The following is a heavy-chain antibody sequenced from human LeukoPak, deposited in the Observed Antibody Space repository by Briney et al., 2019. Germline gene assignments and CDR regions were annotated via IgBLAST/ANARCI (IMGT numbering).Heavy chain of an antibody. Sequence: GGSLRLSCAASGFTFSDYYMSWIRQAPGKGLEWVSYLSDSGTTIYYAASVRGRFTISRDNAKNSLYLQIHSLRAEDTAVYYCARPQWMSYYYYIDVWGKGTTVTVSS. J-gene: IGHJ6*03. CDR3: ARPQWMSYYYYIDV. D-gene: IGHD5-12*01. CDR2: LSDSGTTI. V-gene: IGHV3-11*04. CDR1: GFTFSDYY.